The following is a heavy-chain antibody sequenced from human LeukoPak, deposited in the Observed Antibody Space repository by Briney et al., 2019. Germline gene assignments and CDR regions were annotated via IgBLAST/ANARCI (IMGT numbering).Heavy chain of an antibody. CDR3: ARWVSCSSTSCLHYFDY. CDR2: INPNSGGI. D-gene: IGHD2-2*01. Sequence: ASVKVSCKASGYTFTGYYMHWVRQAPGQGLEWMGWINPNSGGINYAQKFQGRVTMTRDTSISTAYMELSRLRSDDTAVYYCARWVSCSSTSCLHYFDYWGQGTLVTVSS. CDR1: GYTFTGYY. J-gene: IGHJ4*02. V-gene: IGHV1-2*02.